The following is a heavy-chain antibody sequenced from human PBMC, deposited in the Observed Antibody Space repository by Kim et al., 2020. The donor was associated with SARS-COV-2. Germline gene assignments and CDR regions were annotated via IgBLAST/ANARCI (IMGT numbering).Heavy chain of an antibody. D-gene: IGHD6-19*01. Sequence: ASVKVSCKASGYTFTSYAMNWVRQAPGQGLEWMGWINTNTGNPTYAQGFTGRFVFSLDTSVSTAYLQISSLKAEDTAVYYCAREGPPSGWYRYYYGMDVWGQGTTVTVSS. CDR3: AREGPPSGWYRYYYGMDV. CDR2: INTNTGNP. J-gene: IGHJ6*02. V-gene: IGHV7-4-1*02. CDR1: GYTFTSYA.